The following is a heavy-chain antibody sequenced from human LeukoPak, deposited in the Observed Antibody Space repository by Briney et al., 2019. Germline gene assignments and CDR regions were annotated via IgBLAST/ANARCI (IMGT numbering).Heavy chain of an antibody. V-gene: IGHV3-23*01. D-gene: IGHD4-17*01. CDR2: ISGSGGST. J-gene: IGHJ4*02. CDR3: AKGDYGDYFYYFDY. CDR1: GFTFSSYA. Sequence: GGSPRLSCADSGFTFSSYAMSWVRQAPGKGLEWVSGISGSGGSTYYADSVKGRFTISRDNSKNTLYLQMNSLRAEDTAVYYCAKGDYGDYFYYFDYWGQGTLVTVSS.